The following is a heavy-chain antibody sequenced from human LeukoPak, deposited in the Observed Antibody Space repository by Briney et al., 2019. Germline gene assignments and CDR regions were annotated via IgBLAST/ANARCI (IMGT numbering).Heavy chain of an antibody. V-gene: IGHV3-48*01. Sequence: PGGSLRLSCAASGFTFSSYSMNWVRQAPGKGLDWVSYISSSSSTIYYADSVKGRFTISRDNAKNSLYLQMNSLRAEDTAVYYCARALRYFDWLSTSPEYNWFDPWGQGTLVTVSS. D-gene: IGHD3-9*01. CDR2: ISSSSSTI. CDR1: GFTFSSYS. J-gene: IGHJ5*02. CDR3: ARALRYFDWLSTSPEYNWFDP.